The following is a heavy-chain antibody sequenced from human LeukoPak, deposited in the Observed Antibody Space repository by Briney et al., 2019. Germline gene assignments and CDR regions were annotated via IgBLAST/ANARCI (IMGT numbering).Heavy chain of an antibody. J-gene: IGHJ4*02. CDR2: IIPIFGTA. D-gene: IGHD6-19*01. CDR1: GGTFSSYA. CDR3: ARLRPTHNPEVQWLAPFDY. Sequence: SVTVSCKASGGTFSSYAISWVRQAPGQGLEWMGGIIPIFGTANYAQKFQGRVTITADESTSTAYMELSSLRSEDTAVYYCARLRPTHNPEVQWLAPFDYWGQGTLVTVSS. V-gene: IGHV1-69*01.